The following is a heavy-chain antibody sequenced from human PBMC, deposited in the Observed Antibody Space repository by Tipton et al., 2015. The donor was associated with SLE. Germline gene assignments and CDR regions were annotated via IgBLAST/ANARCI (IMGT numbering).Heavy chain of an antibody. CDR3: ARLLLPAVQGAFDM. CDR1: GGSISSGGFY. J-gene: IGHJ3*02. CDR2: INTSGTT. Sequence: TLSLTCTVSGGSISSGGFYWSWLRPPAGKGLEWIGRINTSGTTNYNPSLRSRVTMSTDTSKNQFSLNLNSVTAADTAVYYCARLLLPAVQGAFDMWGQGTNVTVSS. D-gene: IGHD3-22*01. V-gene: IGHV4-61*02.